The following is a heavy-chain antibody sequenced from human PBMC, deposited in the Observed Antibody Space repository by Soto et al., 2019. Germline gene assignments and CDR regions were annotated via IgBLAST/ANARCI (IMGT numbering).Heavy chain of an antibody. Sequence: QAQLVQSGAEMKKPGASVKVSCKATGYTFSAYTMNWVRQAPGQSLEWMGWINAGSGNTKYSQNLQCRVSITRDTSASTVYMELTGLTSKDTAVYYCARDTETLGPRANDALDIWGQGTMVTVSS. V-gene: IGHV1-3*01. D-gene: IGHD3-3*02. J-gene: IGHJ3*02. CDR2: INAGSGNT. CDR1: GYTFSAYT. CDR3: ARDTETLGPRANDALDI.